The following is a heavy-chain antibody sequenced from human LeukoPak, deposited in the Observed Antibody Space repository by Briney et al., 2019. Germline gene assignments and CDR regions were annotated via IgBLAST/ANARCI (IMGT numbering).Heavy chain of an antibody. CDR3: AKDPGGYSYGYVPMDY. CDR1: GFTFSSYG. CDR2: ISGSGGST. Sequence: PGGTLRLSCAASGFTFSSYGMSWVRQAPGKGLEWVSAISGSGGSTYYADSVKGRFTISRDNSKNTLYLQMNSLRAEDTAVYYCAKDPGGYSYGYVPMDYWGQGTLVTVSS. V-gene: IGHV3-23*01. J-gene: IGHJ4*02. D-gene: IGHD5-18*01.